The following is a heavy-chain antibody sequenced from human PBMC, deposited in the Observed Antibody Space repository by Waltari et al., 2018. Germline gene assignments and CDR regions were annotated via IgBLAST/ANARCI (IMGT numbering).Heavy chain of an antibody. CDR3: ARDRKWLEIRFDY. CDR1: GFTFSSYE. V-gene: IGHV3-48*03. J-gene: IGHJ4*02. D-gene: IGHD6-19*01. Sequence: EVQLVESGGGLVQPGGSLRLSCAASGFTFSSYEMNWVRQAPGKGVGWVSYSSSRCSTIYYADSVKGRFTISRDNAKNSLYLQMNSLRAEDTAVYYCARDRKWLEIRFDYWGQGTLVTVSS. CDR2: SSSRCSTI.